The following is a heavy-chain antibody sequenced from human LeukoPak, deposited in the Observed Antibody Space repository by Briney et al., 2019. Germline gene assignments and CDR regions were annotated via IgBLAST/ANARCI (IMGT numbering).Heavy chain of an antibody. V-gene: IGHV3-21*01. CDR3: ARETFCSSTTCPIGDHFDY. CDR2: ISTSSSYI. Sequence: GGSLRLSCAAPGFTFSSYWMSWGRQAPGKGLEWVSSISTSSSYIYYADSLKGRFTISRDNAKNSLYLQMNSLRAEDTAVYYCARETFCSSTTCPIGDHFDYWGQGTLVTVSS. D-gene: IGHD2-2*01. CDR1: GFTFSSYW. J-gene: IGHJ4*02.